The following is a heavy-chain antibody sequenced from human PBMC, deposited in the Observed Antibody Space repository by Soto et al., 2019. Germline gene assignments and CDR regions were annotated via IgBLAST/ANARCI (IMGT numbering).Heavy chain of an antibody. Sequence: GASVKVSCKASGVTFSSYAISWVRQAPGQGLEWMGGIIPIFGTANYAQKFRGRVTITADKSTSTAYMELSSLRSEDTAVYYCAREPPIAAAAPGWFDPWGQGTLVTVSS. V-gene: IGHV1-69*06. J-gene: IGHJ5*02. CDR2: IIPIFGTA. CDR3: AREPPIAAAAPGWFDP. D-gene: IGHD6-13*01. CDR1: GVTFSSYA.